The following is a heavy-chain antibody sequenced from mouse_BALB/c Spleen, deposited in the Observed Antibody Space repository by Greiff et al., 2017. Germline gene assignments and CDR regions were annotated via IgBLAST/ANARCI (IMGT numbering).Heavy chain of an antibody. Sequence: EVQLQESGPGLVKPSQSLSLTCSVTGYSITSGYYWNWIRQFPGNKLEWMGYISYDGSNNYNPSLKNRISITRDTSKNQFFLKLNSVTTEDTATYYCARDWAYDYDDEGYYAMDYWGQGTSVTVSS. CDR2: ISYDGSN. D-gene: IGHD2-4*01. CDR1: GYSITSGYY. J-gene: IGHJ4*01. CDR3: ARDWAYDYDDEGYYAMDY. V-gene: IGHV3-6*02.